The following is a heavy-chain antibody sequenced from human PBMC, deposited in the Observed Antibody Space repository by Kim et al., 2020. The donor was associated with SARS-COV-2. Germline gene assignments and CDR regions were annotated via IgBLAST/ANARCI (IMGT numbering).Heavy chain of an antibody. D-gene: IGHD5-18*01. J-gene: IGHJ4*02. CDR2: ISYDGSNK. CDR1: GFTFRSYA. Sequence: GGSLRLSCAASGFTFRSYALHWVRQAPGKGLEWVAVISYDGSNKYYADSVKGRFTISRDNSKNTLYLQMNSLRAEDTAVYYCARARYSRGYSSGYPFFYFDVWGQGTLVTVSS. V-gene: IGHV3-30-3*01. CDR3: ARARYSRGYSSGYPFFYFDV.